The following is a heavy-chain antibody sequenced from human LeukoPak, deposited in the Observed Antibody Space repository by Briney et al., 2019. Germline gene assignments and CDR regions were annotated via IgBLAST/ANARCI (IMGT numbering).Heavy chain of an antibody. CDR3: ARDPFCSTSTSCYFEDRFVP. V-gene: IGHV3-20*04. Sequence: GGSLRLSCTASVFKFDYYDMSWVRQVPGKGLEWVSGITWDGDKTGYADSVRGRFAISRDNTKKSLYLQMSSLRAEDTALYYCARDPFCSTSTSCYFEDRFVPWGPGTMVTVSS. CDR1: VFKFDYYD. J-gene: IGHJ5*02. D-gene: IGHD2-2*01. CDR2: ITWDGDKT.